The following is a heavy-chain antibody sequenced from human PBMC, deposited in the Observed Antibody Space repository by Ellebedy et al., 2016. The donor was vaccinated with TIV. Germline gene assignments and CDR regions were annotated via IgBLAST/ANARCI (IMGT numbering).Heavy chain of an antibody. CDR2: ISYDGSNK. CDR1: GFTFSSYA. Sequence: LSLTCAASGFTFSSYAMHWVRQAPGKGLEWVAVISYDGSNKYYADSVKGRFTISRDNSKNTLYLQMNSLRAEDTAVYYCARESDAFDIWGQGTMVTVSS. J-gene: IGHJ3*02. V-gene: IGHV3-30-3*01. CDR3: ARESDAFDI.